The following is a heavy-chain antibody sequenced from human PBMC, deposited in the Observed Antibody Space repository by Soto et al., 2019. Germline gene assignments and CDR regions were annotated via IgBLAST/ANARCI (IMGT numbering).Heavy chain of an antibody. D-gene: IGHD2-2*01. Sequence: QVQLVQSGAEVKKPGSSVKVSCKASGGTFSSYTISWVRQAPGQGLEWMGRIIPILGIANYAQKFQGRVTITADKSTSTAYMELSSLRSEDTAVYYCARDSVGYCSSTSCYAFSDGYYYYMDVWGKGTTVTVSS. CDR3: ARDSVGYCSSTSCYAFSDGYYYYMDV. CDR1: GGTFSSYT. J-gene: IGHJ6*03. V-gene: IGHV1-69*08. CDR2: IIPILGIA.